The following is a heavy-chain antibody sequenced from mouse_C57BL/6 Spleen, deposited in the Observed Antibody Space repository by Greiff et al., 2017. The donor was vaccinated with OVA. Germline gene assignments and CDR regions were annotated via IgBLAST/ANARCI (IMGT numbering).Heavy chain of an antibody. Sequence: QVQLQQSGAELARPGASVKLSCKASGYTFTSYGIRWVKQRPGQGLEWIGEIDPGSGNTYYNEKFQGKATLTADKSSSTAYMELRSLTSEDSAVYFCAYGSIYYAMDYWGQGTSVTVSS. V-gene: IGHV1-81*01. CDR2: IDPGSGNT. D-gene: IGHD1-1*01. J-gene: IGHJ4*01. CDR3: AYGSIYYAMDY. CDR1: GYTFTSYG.